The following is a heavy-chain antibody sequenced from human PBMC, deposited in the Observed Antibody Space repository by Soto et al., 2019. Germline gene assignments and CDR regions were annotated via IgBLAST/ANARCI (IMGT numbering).Heavy chain of an antibody. J-gene: IGHJ5*02. CDR3: ARGRARVPTVRGLILQFSYFDP. V-gene: IGHV4-4*07. CDR1: GDSIRAHY. CDR2: LHSSGSA. Sequence: SETLSLTCTVSGDSIRAHYWSWIRQAAGKGLEWIGRLHSSGSADYNPSLKSRVTMSADTSRNQFSLKLASLTAADTAVYYCARGRARVPTVRGLILQFSYFDPWGQGTLVTVSS. D-gene: IGHD3-10*01.